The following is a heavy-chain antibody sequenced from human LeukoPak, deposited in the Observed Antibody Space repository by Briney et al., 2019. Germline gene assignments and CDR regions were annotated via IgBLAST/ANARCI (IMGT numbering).Heavy chain of an antibody. D-gene: IGHD3-22*01. CDR2: VSYDGSNK. V-gene: IGHV3-33*05. Sequence: GGALRLSCAASGFTFSSYGMHWVRQAPGKGLEWVAVVSYDGSNKDYADSVKGRFTISRDNSKNTLFLQVNSLTVEDTAVYYCARDTLPLGRGYYYNFDYWGQGTLVTVSS. CDR3: ARDTLPLGRGYYYNFDY. CDR1: GFTFSSYG. J-gene: IGHJ4*02.